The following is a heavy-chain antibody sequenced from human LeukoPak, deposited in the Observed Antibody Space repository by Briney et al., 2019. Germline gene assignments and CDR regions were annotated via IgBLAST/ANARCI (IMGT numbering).Heavy chain of an antibody. J-gene: IGHJ5*02. CDR3: ARVTTVAWFDP. Sequence: ASVKVSCKASGGTLSSYAINWVRQATGQGLEWMGWMNPNSGNTGYAQKFQGRVTMTRNTSISTAYMELSSLRSEDTAVYYCARVTTVAWFDPWGQGTLVTVSS. CDR2: MNPNSGNT. D-gene: IGHD4-11*01. CDR1: GGTLSSYA. V-gene: IGHV1-8*02.